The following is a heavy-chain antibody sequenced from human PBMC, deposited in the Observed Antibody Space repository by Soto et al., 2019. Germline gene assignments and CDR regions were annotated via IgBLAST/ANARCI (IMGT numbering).Heavy chain of an antibody. V-gene: IGHV1-69*13. CDR1: GGTFSSYA. CDR2: IIPIFGTA. D-gene: IGHD3-22*01. Sequence: GASVKVSCKASGGTFSSYAISWVRQAPGQGLEWMGGIIPIFGTANYAQKFQGRVTITADESTSTAYMELSSLRSEDTAVYYCASDDSSGYYYGYFDYWGQGTLVTVSS. CDR3: ASDDSSGYYYGYFDY. J-gene: IGHJ4*02.